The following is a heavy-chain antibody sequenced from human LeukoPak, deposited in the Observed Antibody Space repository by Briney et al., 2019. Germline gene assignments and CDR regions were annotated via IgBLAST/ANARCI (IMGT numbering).Heavy chain of an antibody. CDR1: GGSFSGYY. D-gene: IGHD6-6*01. J-gene: IGHJ4*02. CDR3: ASAGYSSSSFDY. Sequence: SETLPLTCAVYGGSFSGYYWSRIRQPPGKGLEWIGEINHSGSTNYNPSLKSRVTISVDTSKNQFSLKLSSVTAADTAVYYCASAGYSSSSFDYWGQGTLVTVSS. V-gene: IGHV4-34*01. CDR2: INHSGST.